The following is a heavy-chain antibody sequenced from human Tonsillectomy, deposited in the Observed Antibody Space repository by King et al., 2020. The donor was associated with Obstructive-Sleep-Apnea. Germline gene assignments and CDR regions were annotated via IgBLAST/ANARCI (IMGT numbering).Heavy chain of an antibody. CDR3: ARDVDNSGNGHFDI. J-gene: IGHJ3*02. CDR2: IHYRGST. V-gene: IGHV4-31*03. CDR1: GGSVRSGDYY. Sequence: QLQESGPGLVRPSQTLSLTCTVSGGSVRSGDYYWRWIRQHPGKGLEWIGYIHYRGSTYYNPSLKSRGSISLDTSKNQLSLNLNSVTAADTAVYYCARDVDNSGNGHFDIWGQGTMVTVSS. D-gene: IGHD3-22*01.